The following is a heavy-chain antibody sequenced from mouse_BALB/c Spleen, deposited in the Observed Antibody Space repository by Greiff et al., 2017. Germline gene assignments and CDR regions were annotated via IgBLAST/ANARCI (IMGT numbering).Heavy chain of an antibody. CDR1: GYSITSDYA. D-gene: IGHD2-13*01. CDR3: ARSDYSFAY. CDR2: ISYSGST. J-gene: IGHJ3*01. V-gene: IGHV3-2*02. Sequence: EVKLVESGPGLVKPSQSLSLTCTVTGYSITSDYAWNWIRQFPGNKLEWMGYISYSGSTSYNPSLKSRISITRDTSKNQFFLQLNSVTTEDTATYYCARSDYSFAYWGQGTLVTVYA.